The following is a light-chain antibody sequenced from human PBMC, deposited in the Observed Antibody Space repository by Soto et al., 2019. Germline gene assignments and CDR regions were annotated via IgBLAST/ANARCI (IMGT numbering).Light chain of an antibody. J-gene: IGKJ2*01. CDR3: QQGHNWPLT. Sequence: EIVMTQSPATLSVSPGERATLSCRASQSISTELAWYQQKPGQPPRLLIYSASTRATGVPARFTGSGSGSEFTLTISGLQSEDFALYYCQQGHNWPLTFGQGTWLEI. CDR2: SAS. V-gene: IGKV3-15*01. CDR1: QSISTE.